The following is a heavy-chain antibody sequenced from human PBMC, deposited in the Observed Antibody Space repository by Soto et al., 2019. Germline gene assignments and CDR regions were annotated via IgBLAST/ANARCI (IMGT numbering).Heavy chain of an antibody. CDR2: IYYSGST. J-gene: IGHJ4*02. D-gene: IGHD3-16*02. V-gene: IGHV4-59*01. Sequence: PSETLSLTCTVSGGSISSYYWSWIRQPPGKGLEWIGYIYYSGSTNYNPSLKSRVTISVDTSKNQFSLKLSSVTAADTAVYYCARAVPSGIWGSYRYLDDLAHFDYWGQGTLVTVSS. CDR3: ARAVPSGIWGSYRYLDDLAHFDY. CDR1: GGSISSYY.